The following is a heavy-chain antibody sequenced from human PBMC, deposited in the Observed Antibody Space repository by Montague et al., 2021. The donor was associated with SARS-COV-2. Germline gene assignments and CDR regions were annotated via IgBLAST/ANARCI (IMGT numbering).Heavy chain of an antibody. Sequence: SLRLSCAVSGFTFRSYAMSWVRQAPGEGLEWVSSISGSGLSTYYADSVKGRFTISRDNSKNTLYLQMNSLRAEDTAVYYCAKVYTDFWSGSYYYMDVWGKGTTVTVSS. CDR1: GFTFRSYA. CDR2: ISGSGLST. J-gene: IGHJ6*03. D-gene: IGHD3-3*01. CDR3: AKVYTDFWSGSYYYMDV. V-gene: IGHV3-23*01.